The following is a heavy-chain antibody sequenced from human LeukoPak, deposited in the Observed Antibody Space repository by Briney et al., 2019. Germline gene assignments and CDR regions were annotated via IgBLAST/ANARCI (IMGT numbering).Heavy chain of an antibody. CDR1: GGSISSSSYY. Sequence: PSETLSLTCTVSGGSISSSSYYWGWIRQPPGKGLEWIGSIYYSGSTYYNPSLKSRVTISVDTSKNQFSLKLSSVTAADTAVYYCARLRVGADAFDIWGQGTMVTVSS. J-gene: IGHJ3*02. V-gene: IGHV4-39*01. CDR3: ARLRVGADAFDI. CDR2: IYYSGST. D-gene: IGHD1-26*01.